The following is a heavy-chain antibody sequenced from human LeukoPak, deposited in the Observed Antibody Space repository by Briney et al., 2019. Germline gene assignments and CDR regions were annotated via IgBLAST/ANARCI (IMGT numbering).Heavy chain of an antibody. V-gene: IGHV3-7*05. CDR2: INQDGSEK. CDR3: TTFYTRLTDY. J-gene: IGHJ4*02. CDR1: GFTFNTYW. Sequence: GGSLRLSCAASGFTFNTYWMSWVRQAPGKGLEWLATINQDGSEKFYVDSVKGRFTISRDNAKNSLYLQMNSPRAEDTAVYYCTTFYTRLTDYWGQGTLVTVSS. D-gene: IGHD2/OR15-2a*01.